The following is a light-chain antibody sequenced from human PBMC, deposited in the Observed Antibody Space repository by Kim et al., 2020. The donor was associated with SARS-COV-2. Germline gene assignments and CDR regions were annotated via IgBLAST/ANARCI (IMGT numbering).Light chain of an antibody. Sequence: KAVTISCTRSRGSIASNYVQWYQQRPGSAHTTVIYEDNQGPSGVPDRFSGSIDSSSNSASLTISGLKTEDEADYYCQSYDSSNHVVFGGGTQLTVL. CDR1: RGSIASNY. V-gene: IGLV6-57*03. CDR2: EDN. J-gene: IGLJ2*01. CDR3: QSYDSSNHVV.